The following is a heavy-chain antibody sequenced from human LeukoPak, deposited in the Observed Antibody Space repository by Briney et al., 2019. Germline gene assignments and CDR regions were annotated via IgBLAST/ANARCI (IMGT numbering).Heavy chain of an antibody. Sequence: ASVKVSCKASGGTFSSYAISWVRQAPGQGLEWTGGIIPIFGTANYAQKFQGRVTITADESTSTAYMELSSLRSEDTAVYYCARDRGRYYGSGSYYDAFDIWGQETMVTVSS. D-gene: IGHD3-10*01. J-gene: IGHJ3*02. CDR3: ARDRGRYYGSGSYYDAFDI. CDR1: GGTFSSYA. V-gene: IGHV1-69*01. CDR2: IIPIFGTA.